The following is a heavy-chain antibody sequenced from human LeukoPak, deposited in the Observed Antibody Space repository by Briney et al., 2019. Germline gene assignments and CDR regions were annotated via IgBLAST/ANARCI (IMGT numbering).Heavy chain of an antibody. CDR2: INTNTENP. D-gene: IGHD2-8*01. CDR3: ARMGYCTRATCGGAFDF. J-gene: IGHJ4*02. Sequence: ASVKVSCKASGYTFTSYAMNWVRQAPGQGLEWMGWINTNTENPAYAQGFTGRFVFSLGISVSTAYLQISSLKAEDTAVYYCARMGYCTRATCGGAFDFWGQGTLVTVSS. CDR1: GYTFTSYA. V-gene: IGHV7-4-1*02.